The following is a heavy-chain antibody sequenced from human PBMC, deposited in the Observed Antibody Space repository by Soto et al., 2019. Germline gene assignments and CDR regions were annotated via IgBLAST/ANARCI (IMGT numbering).Heavy chain of an antibody. D-gene: IGHD3-22*01. CDR2: ISGSGGST. CDR3: AKDVDLASSGYYGFDY. CDR1: GFTFSSYA. V-gene: IGHV3-23*01. J-gene: IGHJ4*02. Sequence: EVQLLESGGGLVQPGGSLRLSCAASGFTFSSYAMSWVRQAPGKGLEWVSAISGSGGSTYYADSVKGRFTISRDNSKNTLYLQMNSLRAEDTAGYYCAKDVDLASSGYYGFDYWGQGTLVTVSS.